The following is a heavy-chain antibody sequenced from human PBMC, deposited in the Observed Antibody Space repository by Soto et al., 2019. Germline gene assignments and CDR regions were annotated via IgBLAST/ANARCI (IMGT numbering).Heavy chain of an antibody. CDR3: ARGFLWFGELSYWFDP. V-gene: IGHV1-46*01. Sequence: ASVKVSCKASGYTFTSYYMHWVRQAPGQGLEWMGIINPSGGSTSYAQKFQGRVTMTRDTSTSTVYMELSSLRSEDTAVYYCARGFLWFGELSYWFDPWGQGTLVTVSS. CDR2: INPSGGST. CDR1: GYTFTSYY. D-gene: IGHD3-10*01. J-gene: IGHJ5*02.